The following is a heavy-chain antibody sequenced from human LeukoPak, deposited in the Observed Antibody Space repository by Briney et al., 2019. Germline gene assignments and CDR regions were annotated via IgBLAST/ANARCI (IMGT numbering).Heavy chain of an antibody. CDR2: ISSSSSYI. V-gene: IGHV3-21*01. D-gene: IGHD6-19*01. CDR3: ARDREYSSGWYSEAMDV. CDR1: GFTFSRYS. Sequence: PGGSLRLSCAASGFTFSRYSMNWVRQAPGEGLEWVSSISSSSSYIYYADSVKGRFTISRDNAKNSLYLQMNSLRAEDTAVYYCARDREYSSGWYSEAMDVWGQGTTVTVSS. J-gene: IGHJ6*02.